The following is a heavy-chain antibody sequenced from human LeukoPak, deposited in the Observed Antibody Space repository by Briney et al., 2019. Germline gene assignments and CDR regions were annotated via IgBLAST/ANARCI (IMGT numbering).Heavy chain of an antibody. D-gene: IGHD4-11*01. CDR3: ASYDYSNYLTFDY. V-gene: IGHV4-34*01. Sequence: KPSGTLSLTCAVYGGSFSGYYWSWIRQPPGKGLEWIGEINHSGSTNYNPSLKSRVTISVDTSKNQFSLKLSSVTAADTAVYYCASYDYSNYLTFDYWGQGTLVTVSS. CDR2: INHSGST. J-gene: IGHJ4*02. CDR1: GGSFSGYY.